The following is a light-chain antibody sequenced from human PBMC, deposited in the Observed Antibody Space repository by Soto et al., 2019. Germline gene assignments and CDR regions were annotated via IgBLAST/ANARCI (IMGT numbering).Light chain of an antibody. V-gene: IGLV2-14*03. CDR1: SSDVGGYNY. Sequence: QSVLTQPASVSGSPGQSITISCTGTSSDVGGYNYVSWYQHHPGKALNLIIFDVSNRPSVVSNRFSGSKSGNTASLTISGLQPEDEADYYCSSYTTSNTRQIVFGTGTKVTVL. CDR2: DVS. CDR3: SSYTTSNTRQIV. J-gene: IGLJ1*01.